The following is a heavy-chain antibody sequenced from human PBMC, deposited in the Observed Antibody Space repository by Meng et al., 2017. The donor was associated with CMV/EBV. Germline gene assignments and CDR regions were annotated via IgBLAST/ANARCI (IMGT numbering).Heavy chain of an antibody. CDR3: ARHGPGRSGDAFDI. V-gene: IGHV5-51*01. CDR1: GYRFTSYW. D-gene: IGHD2-15*01. J-gene: IGHJ3*02. Sequence: GGSLRLSCKGSGYRFTSYWIGWVRQMPGKGLEWMGIIYFGGSDTRYRPSFQGQVTISADKSISTAYLQWSSLKASDTAMYYCARHGPGRSGDAFDIWGQGTMVTVSS. CDR2: IYFGGSDT.